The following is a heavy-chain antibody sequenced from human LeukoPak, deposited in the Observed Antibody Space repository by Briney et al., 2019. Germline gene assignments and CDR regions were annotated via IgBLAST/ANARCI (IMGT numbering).Heavy chain of an antibody. J-gene: IGHJ5*02. CDR1: GGSFSSTNYY. V-gene: IGHV4-39*07. CDR3: ARDFWSDHSWFDP. D-gene: IGHD3-3*01. Sequence: SETLSLTCTVSGGSFSSTNYYWGWIRQSPGKGLEWIGSIYYSGNTYYNPSLKSRVTMSVDTSKNHSYLRLTSVTAADTAVYYCARDFWSDHSWFDPWGQGTLVTVSS. CDR2: IYYSGNT.